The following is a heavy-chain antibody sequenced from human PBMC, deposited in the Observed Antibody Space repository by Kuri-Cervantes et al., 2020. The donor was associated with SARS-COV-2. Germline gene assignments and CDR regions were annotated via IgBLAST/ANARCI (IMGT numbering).Heavy chain of an antibody. J-gene: IGHJ3*01. Sequence: GESLKISCAASGFTFSGYWMNWVRQVPGKGLEWVANMKGDGSEKYYVDSVKGRFTISRDNAKNSLFLQMNSLKAEDTAVYYCTTGSVRGQWLEPRRHDGSDLWGQGTMVTVSS. CDR1: GFTFSGYW. V-gene: IGHV3-7*03. D-gene: IGHD6-19*01. CDR2: MKGDGSEK. CDR3: TTGSVRGQWLEPRRHDGSDL.